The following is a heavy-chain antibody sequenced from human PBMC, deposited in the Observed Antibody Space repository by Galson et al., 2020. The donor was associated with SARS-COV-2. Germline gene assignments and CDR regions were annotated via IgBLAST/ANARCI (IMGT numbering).Heavy chain of an antibody. CDR2: IYYSGST. Sequence: SETLSLTCTVSGGSISSGGYYWRWIRQHPGKGLEWIGYIYYSGSTYYNPSLKSRVTISVDTSKNQFSLKLSSVTAADTAVYYCARSIWYLAYWYFDLWGRGTLVTVSS. J-gene: IGHJ2*01. D-gene: IGHD6-13*01. CDR1: GGSISSGGYY. V-gene: IGHV4-31*03. CDR3: ARSIWYLAYWYFDL.